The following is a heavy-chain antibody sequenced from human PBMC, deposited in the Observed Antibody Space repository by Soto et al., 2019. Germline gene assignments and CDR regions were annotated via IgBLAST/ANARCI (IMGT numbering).Heavy chain of an antibody. V-gene: IGHV1-2*04. CDR2: INPNSGGT. CDR1: GYTFTGYY. J-gene: IGHJ6*02. Sequence: ASVKVSCKASGYTFTGYYMHWVRQAPGQGLEWMGWINPNSGGTNYAQKFQGWVTMTRDTSISTAYMELSRLRSDDTAVYYCATARNSGYSYGFYYYGMDVWGQGTTVPVSS. D-gene: IGHD5-18*01. CDR3: ATARNSGYSYGFYYYGMDV.